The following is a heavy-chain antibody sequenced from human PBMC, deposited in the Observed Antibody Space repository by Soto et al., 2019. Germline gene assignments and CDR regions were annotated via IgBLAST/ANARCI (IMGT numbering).Heavy chain of an antibody. CDR2: IYYSGST. D-gene: IGHD1-26*01. V-gene: IGHV4-39*01. CDR3: GTQEVGGSYVYTFDP. J-gene: IGHJ5*02. Sequence: QLHLRESGPGLVKPSETLSLTCTVSGGSITSSSYYWGWIRQPPGKGLEWIGSIYYSGSTYYNPFRETRDTTSVHTSQNQCSLTLTSVAAADTAGSYGGTQEVGGSYVYTFDPWGQGTLVTVSS. CDR1: GGSITSSSYY.